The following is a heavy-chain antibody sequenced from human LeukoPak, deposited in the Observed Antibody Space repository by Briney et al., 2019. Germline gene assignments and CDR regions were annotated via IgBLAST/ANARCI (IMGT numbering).Heavy chain of an antibody. Sequence: PGGSLRLSCAASGFTFNSYAMSWVRQAAGKGLEWVSSISGSGGTTFYADSVKGRFTISRDNSKNTLFLQVNSVRAEDSATYYCAKDRYDYSNYWGQGTLVTVSS. CDR1: GFTFNSYA. J-gene: IGHJ4*02. CDR2: ISGSGGTT. D-gene: IGHD4-11*01. V-gene: IGHV3-23*01. CDR3: AKDRYDYSNY.